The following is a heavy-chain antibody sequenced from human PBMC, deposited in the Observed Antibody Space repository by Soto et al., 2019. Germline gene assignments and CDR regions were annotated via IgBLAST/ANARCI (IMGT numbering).Heavy chain of an antibody. CDR2: MNPNSGNT. D-gene: IGHD6-19*01. CDR1: GYTFTSYD. Sequence: ASVKVSCKASGYTFTSYDINWVRQATGQGLEWMGWMNPNSGNTGYAQKFQGRVTMTRNTSISTAYMELSSLRSEDTAVYYCARVWGYSSGWYVGYWGQGTLVTVSS. J-gene: IGHJ4*02. V-gene: IGHV1-8*01. CDR3: ARVWGYSSGWYVGY.